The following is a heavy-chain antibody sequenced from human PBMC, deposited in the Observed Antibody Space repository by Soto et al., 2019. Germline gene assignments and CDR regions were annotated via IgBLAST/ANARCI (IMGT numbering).Heavy chain of an antibody. CDR1: GYTFTSYG. CDR2: ISAYNGNT. CDR3: ARDRAPYCDILSGFNSPPPPKSFDP. J-gene: IGHJ5*02. Sequence: ASVKVSCKASGYTFTSYGISWVRQAPGQGLEWMGWISAYNGNTNYAQKLQGRVTTTTDTSTSTAYMELRSLRSDDTAVYYCARDRAPYCDILSGFNSPPPPKSFDPWGPAPLVSVSS. D-gene: IGHD3-9*01. V-gene: IGHV1-18*01.